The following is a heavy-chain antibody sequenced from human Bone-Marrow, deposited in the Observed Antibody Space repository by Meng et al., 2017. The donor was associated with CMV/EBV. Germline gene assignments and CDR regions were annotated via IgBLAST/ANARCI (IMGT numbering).Heavy chain of an antibody. Sequence: SEPLSLTCTVPGGAISSYYWSWIRQPPGKGLEWFGYIYYSGSTNYNPTLKSRVTISVDTSKNQFSLKQSSVTDADTAVYYWARLKTLVENWLVMGVWGQGTTVTVSS. V-gene: IGHV4-59*01. CDR1: GGAISSYY. J-gene: IGHJ6*02. CDR3: ARLKTLVENWLVMGV. D-gene: IGHD6-19*01. CDR2: IYYSGST.